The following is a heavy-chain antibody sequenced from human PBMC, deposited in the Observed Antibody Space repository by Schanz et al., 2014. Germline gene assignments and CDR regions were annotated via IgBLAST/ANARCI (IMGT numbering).Heavy chain of an antibody. J-gene: IGHJ6*02. V-gene: IGHV3-48*02. CDR3: ARTYSGSKLGYGMDV. Sequence: EVQLVESGGGLVQPGGSLRLSCAASGFTFSSYTFNWVRRAPGKGLEGISYISWGGSTTYYADSVKGRFTISRDDAKSSLYLQMNSLRDGDTAVYYCARTYSGSKLGYGMDVWGQGTTVTVSS. CDR1: GFTFSSYT. CDR2: ISWGGSTT. D-gene: IGHD5-12*01.